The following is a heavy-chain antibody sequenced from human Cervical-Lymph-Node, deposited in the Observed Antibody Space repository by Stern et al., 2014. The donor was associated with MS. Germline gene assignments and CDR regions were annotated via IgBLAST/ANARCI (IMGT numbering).Heavy chain of an antibody. CDR1: GFTFGDYA. D-gene: IGHD6-13*01. V-gene: IGHV3-9*01. CDR3: IKDINSSWKRDWHFAL. J-gene: IGHJ2*01. CDR2: LSWNSGSI. Sequence: EVQLVESGGGRVQPGGALRLSCGASGFTFGDYAIHWVRQAPGKGLEWGSRLSWNSGSIGYADSAKGRFTISRDNARNSLFLQMNSLRPEDTALYYCIKDINSSWKRDWHFALWGRGTLVTVSS.